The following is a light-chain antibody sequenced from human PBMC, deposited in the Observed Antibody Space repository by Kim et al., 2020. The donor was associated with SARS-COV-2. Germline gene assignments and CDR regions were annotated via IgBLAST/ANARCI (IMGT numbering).Light chain of an antibody. CDR2: GVS. Sequence: LSPGERATPSCRASQSVSSYYLAWYQQKPGQAPRLLIYGVSSRATGIPDRFSGSGSGTDFTLTISRLEPEDFAVYYCQQYGSSPYSFGQGTKLEI. CDR1: QSVSSYY. CDR3: QQYGSSPYS. J-gene: IGKJ2*03. V-gene: IGKV3-20*01.